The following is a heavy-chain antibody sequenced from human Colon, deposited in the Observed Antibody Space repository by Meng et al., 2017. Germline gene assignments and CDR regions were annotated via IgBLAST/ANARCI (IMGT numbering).Heavy chain of an antibody. Sequence: QVPLQDSALCLVTPSDTLSLAFSVSVASVRVNSYWSWVRQPPGRGLEWIGHIDHRGSAYYRPSLNSRVTMSLDKSRNQFSLRLTSVTAADTAVYYCARHGGYYQDFWGQGTLVTVSS. CDR1: VASVRVNSY. D-gene: IGHD4-23*01. CDR2: IDHRGSA. J-gene: IGHJ4*02. V-gene: IGHV4-4*02. CDR3: ARHGGYYQDF.